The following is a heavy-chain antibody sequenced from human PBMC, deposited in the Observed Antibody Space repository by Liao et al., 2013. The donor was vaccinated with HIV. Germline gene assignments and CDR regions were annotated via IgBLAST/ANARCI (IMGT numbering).Heavy chain of an antibody. CDR1: GDSVSGYY. J-gene: IGHJ3*02. V-gene: IGHV4-59*02. Sequence: QVQLQESGPGLVRPSETLSLTCAVSGDSVSGYYWNWIRQPPGKRLEWIGYVFHGGSSNYNPSLKRRLTISVDTSKNQISLKLSSVTAADTAVYYCARDPGQGAFDIWGQGTMVTVSS. CDR2: VFHGGSS. CDR3: ARDPGQGAFDI. D-gene: IGHD3-10*01.